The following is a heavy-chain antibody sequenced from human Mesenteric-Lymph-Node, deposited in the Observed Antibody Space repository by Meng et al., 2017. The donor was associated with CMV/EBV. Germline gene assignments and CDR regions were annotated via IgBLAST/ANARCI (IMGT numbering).Heavy chain of an antibody. CDR3: ATLRGDPNYYYGMDV. J-gene: IGHJ6*02. CDR2: ISSSSSDI. D-gene: IGHD3-16*01. CDR1: GFTFSSYS. V-gene: IGHV3-21*01. Sequence: GGSLRLSCAASGFTFSSYSMNWVRQAPGKGLEWVSSISSSSSDIYYADSVKGRFAISRDNSKNTLYLQMNSLRAEDTAVYYCATLRGDPNYYYGMDVWGQGTTVTVSS.